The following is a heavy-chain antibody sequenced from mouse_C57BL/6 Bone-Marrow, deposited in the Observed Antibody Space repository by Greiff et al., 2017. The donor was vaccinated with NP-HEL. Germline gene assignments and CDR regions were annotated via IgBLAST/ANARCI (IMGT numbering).Heavy chain of an antibody. Sequence: EVKVVESGAELVRPGASVKLSCTASGFNIKDDYMHWVKQRPEQGLEWIGWIDPENGDTEYASKFQGKATITADTSSNTAYLQLSSLTSEDTAVYYCTTGLLPMDYWGQGTSVTVTS. J-gene: IGHJ4*01. CDR1: GFNIKDDY. CDR2: IDPENGDT. CDR3: TTGLLPMDY. V-gene: IGHV14-4*01. D-gene: IGHD3-1*01.